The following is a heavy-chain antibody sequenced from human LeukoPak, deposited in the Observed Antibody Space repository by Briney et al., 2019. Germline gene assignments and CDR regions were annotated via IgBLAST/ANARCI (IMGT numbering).Heavy chain of an antibody. CDR3: ARGSHYDSSGYSYYFDY. Sequence: ASVKVSCKASGYTFTSYDIKGVRQTSGQGREGMGWMNPNSGNTGYAQKFQGRVTMTRNTSISTAYMELSSLRSEDTAVYYCARGSHYDSSGYSYYFDYWDQGTLITVSS. CDR2: MNPNSGNT. V-gene: IGHV1-8*01. J-gene: IGHJ4*02. CDR1: GYTFTSYD. D-gene: IGHD3-22*01.